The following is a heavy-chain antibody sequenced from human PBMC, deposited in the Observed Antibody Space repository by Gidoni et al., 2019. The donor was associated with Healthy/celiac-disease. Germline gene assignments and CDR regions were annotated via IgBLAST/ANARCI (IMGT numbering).Heavy chain of an antibody. CDR1: GYTFTGYY. D-gene: IGHD3-3*01. J-gene: IGHJ4*02. CDR3: ASYRRLSYYDFWSGYYSDHYFDY. Sequence: QVQLVQSGAEVKKPGASVKVSCKASGYTFTGYYMHWVRPAPGQGLEWMGWINPNSGGTNDAQKFQGRVTMTRDTSISTAYMELSRLRSDDTAVYYCASYRRLSYYDFWSGYYSDHYFDYWGQGTLVTVSS. CDR2: INPNSGGT. V-gene: IGHV1-2*02.